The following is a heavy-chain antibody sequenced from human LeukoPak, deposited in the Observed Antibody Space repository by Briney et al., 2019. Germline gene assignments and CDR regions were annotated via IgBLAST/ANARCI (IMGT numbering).Heavy chain of an antibody. CDR3: AREIGCSGGSCYSSYYYYMDV. D-gene: IGHD2-15*01. J-gene: IGHJ6*03. CDR1: GYTFTGYY. Sequence: ASVKVSCKASGYTFTGYYMHWVRQAPGQGLEWMGWINPNSGGTNYARKFQGRVTMTRDTSISTAYMELSRLRSDDTAVYYCAREIGCSGGSCYSSYYYYMDVWGKGTTVTISS. V-gene: IGHV1-2*02. CDR2: INPNSGGT.